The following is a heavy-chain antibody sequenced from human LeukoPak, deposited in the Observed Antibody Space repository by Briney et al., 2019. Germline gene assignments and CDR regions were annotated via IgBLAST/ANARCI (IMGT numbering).Heavy chain of an antibody. Sequence: KPSETLSLTCTVSGGSISSSSYYWGWIRQPPGKGLEWIVSIYYSGSTYYNPSLKSRVTISVDTSKNQFSLKLSSVTAADTAVYYCARDDSSGPSTPNFDYWGQGTLVTVSS. D-gene: IGHD6-19*01. CDR2: IYYSGST. CDR1: GGSISSSSYY. J-gene: IGHJ4*02. CDR3: ARDDSSGPSTPNFDY. V-gene: IGHV4-39*02.